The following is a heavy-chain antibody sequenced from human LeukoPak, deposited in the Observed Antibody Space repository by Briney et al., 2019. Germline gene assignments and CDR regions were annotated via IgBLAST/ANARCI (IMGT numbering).Heavy chain of an antibody. CDR3: ANDYSRNLPYYFDY. J-gene: IGHJ4*02. CDR2: IRYDGSNK. Sequence: GGSLRLSCAASGFTFSSYGMHWVRQAPGKGLEWVAFIRYDGSNKYYADSVKGRFTISRDNSKKTLYLQMNSLRAEDTAVYYCANDYSRNLPYYFDYWGQGTLVTVSS. CDR1: GFTFSSYG. V-gene: IGHV3-30*02. D-gene: IGHD6-13*01.